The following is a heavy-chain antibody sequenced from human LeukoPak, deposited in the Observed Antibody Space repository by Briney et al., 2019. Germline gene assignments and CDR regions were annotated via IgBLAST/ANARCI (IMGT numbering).Heavy chain of an antibody. CDR3: ARTPRD. Sequence: SGTLSLTCAVSGASIISPYWLTWVRQPPGKGLEWVGEIYHDGNTNYNPSLKSRLSVSLDKSRNQFSLKLSFVTAADTAVYYCARTPRDWGQGILVTVSS. CDR1: GASIISPYW. CDR2: IYHDGNT. D-gene: IGHD2-21*01. V-gene: IGHV4-4*02. J-gene: IGHJ4*02.